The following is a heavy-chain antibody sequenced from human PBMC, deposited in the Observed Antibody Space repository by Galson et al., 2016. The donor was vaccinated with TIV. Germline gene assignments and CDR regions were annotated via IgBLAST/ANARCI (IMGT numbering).Heavy chain of an antibody. CDR1: GGTFSNSV. J-gene: IGHJ6*02. CDR2: IVPLFGTP. Sequence: SVKVSCKAPGGTFSNSVFSWVRQAPGQGLEWMGGIVPLFGTPNFAQKFQGRATITADNFTSTTYMELSSLTSDDTDVYYCAKDRYTAFATYYHYYGMDVWGQGTTVTVSS. V-gene: IGHV1-69*06. D-gene: IGHD5-18*01. CDR3: AKDRYTAFATYYHYYGMDV.